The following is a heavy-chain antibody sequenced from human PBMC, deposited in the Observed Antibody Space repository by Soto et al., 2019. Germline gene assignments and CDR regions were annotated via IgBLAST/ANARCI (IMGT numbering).Heavy chain of an antibody. CDR3: ASGNHRWLQLWYFDL. V-gene: IGHV1-69*12. J-gene: IGHJ2*01. CDR2: IIPIFGTV. CDR1: GGTFSNYP. D-gene: IGHD5-12*01. Sequence: QVQLVQSGAEVKKPGSSVKVCCKASGGTFSNYPISWVRQAPGQGLEWMGGIIPIFGTVNYAQKFQGRVTITADESTSTAYMELSSLRTEDTGVYYRASGNHRWLQLWYFDLWGSGTMVTVSS.